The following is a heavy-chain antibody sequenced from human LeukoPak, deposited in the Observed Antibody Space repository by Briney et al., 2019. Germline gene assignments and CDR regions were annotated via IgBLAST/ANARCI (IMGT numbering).Heavy chain of an antibody. V-gene: IGHV5-51*01. D-gene: IGHD6-13*01. CDR2: TYPGDSDT. J-gene: IGHJ6*02. CDR1: GYSFTNYW. CDR3: ARHQGSNYGLDV. Sequence: GESLKISCKGSGYSFTNYWIAWVRQLPGKGLEWMGITYPGDSDTRYSPSFQGQVTISADKSISTAYLQWSSLETSDTAMYYCARHQGSNYGLDVWGQGTTVTVSS.